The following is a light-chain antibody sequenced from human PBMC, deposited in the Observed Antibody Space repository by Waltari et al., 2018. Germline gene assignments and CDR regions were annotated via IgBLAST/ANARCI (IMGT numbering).Light chain of an antibody. J-gene: IGKJ1*01. CDR3: QQYNNWPGRT. V-gene: IGKV3-15*01. CDR2: GAS. CDR1: QSVSSN. Sequence: EIVMTQSPATLSVSPGESATLSCRASQSVSSNLAWYQQKPGQAPRLLIYGASTRATGIPARFSGSGSGTEFTLTISSLQSEDFAVYYCQQYNNWPGRTFGQGTKVEIK.